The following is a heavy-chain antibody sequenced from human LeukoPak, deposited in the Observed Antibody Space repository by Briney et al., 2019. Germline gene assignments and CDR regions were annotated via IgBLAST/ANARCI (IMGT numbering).Heavy chain of an antibody. J-gene: IGHJ6*03. CDR2: IYTSGST. CDR1: GGSISSYD. V-gene: IGHV4-4*07. CDR3: ARDTYYYDSSGYYYYYYYMDV. Sequence: PSETLSLTCTVSGGSISSYDWSWFRQPAGKRLEWIGRIYTSGSTNYNPSLKSRVTISVDTSKNQFSLKLSSVTAADTAVYYCARDTYYYDSSGYYYYYYYMDVWGKGTTVTISS. D-gene: IGHD3-22*01.